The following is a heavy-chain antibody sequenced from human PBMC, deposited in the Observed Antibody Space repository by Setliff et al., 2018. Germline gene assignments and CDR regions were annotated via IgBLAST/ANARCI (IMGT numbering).Heavy chain of an antibody. CDR2: ISAYNGNT. CDR1: GYTFTSYG. Sequence: ASVKVSCKASGYTFTSYGISWVRQAPGQGLEWMGWISAYNGNTNYAQKLQGRVTMTTDTSTSTAYMELRRLRSDDTAVYYCARDYGDVDTAMVRGGDCWGPGTLVTVSS. D-gene: IGHD5-18*01. CDR3: ARDYGDVDTAMVRGGDC. V-gene: IGHV1-18*01. J-gene: IGHJ4*02.